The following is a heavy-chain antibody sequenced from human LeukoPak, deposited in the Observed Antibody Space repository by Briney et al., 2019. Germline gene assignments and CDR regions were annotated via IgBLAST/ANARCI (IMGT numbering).Heavy chain of an antibody. CDR2: IYYSGST. CDR1: GGSISSSSYY. D-gene: IGHD3-22*01. Sequence: SETLSLTCTVSGGSISSSSYYWGWIRQPPGKGLEWIGSIYYSGSTNYNPSLKSRVTISVDTSKNQFSLKLSSVTAADTAVYYCARAYDSSGYYYSIWGQGTLVTVSS. CDR3: ARAYDSSGYYYSI. V-gene: IGHV4-39*07. J-gene: IGHJ4*02.